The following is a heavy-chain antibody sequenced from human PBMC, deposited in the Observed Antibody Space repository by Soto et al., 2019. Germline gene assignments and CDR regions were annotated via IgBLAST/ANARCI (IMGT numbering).Heavy chain of an antibody. J-gene: IGHJ4*02. V-gene: IGHV4-59*08. CDR2: IYYSGST. CDR3: ARLRISSSSLPEYYFDY. D-gene: IGHD6-6*01. CDR1: GGSISSYY. Sequence: SETLSLTCTVSGGSISSYYWSWIRQPPGKGLEWIGYIYYSGSTNYNPSLKSRVTISVDTSKNQFSLKLSSVTAADTAVYYCARLRISSSSLPEYYFDYWGQGTLVTVSS.